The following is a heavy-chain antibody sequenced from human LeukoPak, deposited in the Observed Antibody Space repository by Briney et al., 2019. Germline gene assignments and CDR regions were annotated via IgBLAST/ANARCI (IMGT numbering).Heavy chain of an antibody. CDR3: ARKEWLVRQCDAFDI. V-gene: IGHV1-18*01. Sequence: ASVKVSCKASGYTFTSYGISWVRQAPGQGLEWMGWISAYSGNTNYAQKLQGRVTMTTDTSTSTAYMELRSLRSDDTAVYYCARKEWLVRQCDAFDIWGQGTMVTVSS. CDR2: ISAYSGNT. D-gene: IGHD6-19*01. J-gene: IGHJ3*02. CDR1: GYTFTSYG.